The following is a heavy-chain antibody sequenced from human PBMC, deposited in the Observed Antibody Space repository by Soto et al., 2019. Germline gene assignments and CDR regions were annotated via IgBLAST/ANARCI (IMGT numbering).Heavy chain of an antibody. CDR2: IIPIFGTA. V-gene: IGHV1-69*13. CDR3: ARDEAAALGYYYGMDV. Sequence: SVKVSCKASGGTFSSYAISWVRQAPGQGLEWMGGIIPIFGTANYAQKFQGRVTITADESTSTAYMELSSLRSEDTAVYYCARDEAAALGYYYGMDVWGQGTTVNVSS. J-gene: IGHJ6*02. D-gene: IGHD6-13*01. CDR1: GGTFSSYA.